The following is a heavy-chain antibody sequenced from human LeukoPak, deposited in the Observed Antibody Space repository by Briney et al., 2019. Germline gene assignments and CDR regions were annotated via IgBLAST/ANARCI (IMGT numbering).Heavy chain of an antibody. V-gene: IGHV3-74*01. CDR3: AKDLSWNTADR. J-gene: IGHJ5*02. CDR1: GFTYTNYW. D-gene: IGHD1/OR15-1a*01. Sequence: GGSLRLSCVASGFTYTNYWMHWFRQVSGKVPVWVSRITPDGTIIDYADFVKGRFTISRDNAKNLLFLHMKGLRADDTALYYCAKDLSWNTADRWGQGTLVTVSS. CDR2: ITPDGTII.